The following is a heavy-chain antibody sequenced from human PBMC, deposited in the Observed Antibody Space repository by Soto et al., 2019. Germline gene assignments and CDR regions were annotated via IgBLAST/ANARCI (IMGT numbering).Heavy chain of an antibody. CDR2: IYYSGSS. CDR1: GGSISSYY. D-gene: IGHD5-18*01. J-gene: IGHJ4*02. V-gene: IGHV4-30-4*01. CDR3: ARDRERGYSYGYFDY. Sequence: SETLSLTCTVSGGSISSYYWSWIRQPPGKGLEWLGYIYYSGSSYYNPSLKSRITISVDTSKNQFSLNLSSVTAADTAVYYCARDRERGYSYGYFDYWGQGTLVTVSS.